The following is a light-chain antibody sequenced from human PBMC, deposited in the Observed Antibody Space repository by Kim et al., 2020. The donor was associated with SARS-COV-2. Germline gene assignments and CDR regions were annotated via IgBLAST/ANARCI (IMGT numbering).Light chain of an antibody. J-gene: IGLJ2*01. CDR1: RLGENC. CDR2: QDT. CDR3: QTWGTSFV. Sequence: SYELTQPPSVSVSPGQTASIPCSGYRLGENCASWYQQLPGQSPILVIYQDTQRAPGMPERFSGSNSEDTATLTIDGTQAMDESHYYCQTWGTSFVFGGGNKLSVL. V-gene: IGLV3-1*01.